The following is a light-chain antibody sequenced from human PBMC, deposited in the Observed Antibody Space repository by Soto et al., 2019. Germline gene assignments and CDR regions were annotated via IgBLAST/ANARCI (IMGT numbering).Light chain of an antibody. CDR2: RAS. Sequence: IVLTHSPNWFVFGLRVTGTANSKXXXXVLYSSNNKNYLAWYQQKPGQPPKLLIYRASTRESGVPDRFSGSGSGTDFTLTISSLQAEDVAVYYCQQYYTNVAFGQGTRLEIK. V-gene: IGKV4-1*01. CDR3: QQYYTNVA. CDR1: XXVLYSSNNKNY. J-gene: IGKJ5*01.